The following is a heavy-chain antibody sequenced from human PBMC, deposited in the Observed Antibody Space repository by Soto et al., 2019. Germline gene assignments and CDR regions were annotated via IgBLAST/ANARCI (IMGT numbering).Heavy chain of an antibody. CDR2: SRDKVHSHTT. J-gene: IGHJ4*02. D-gene: IGHD5-12*01. V-gene: IGHV3-72*01. CDR1: GFTFSDHY. Sequence: EVQLAESGGGWVQPGGSLRLSCAASGFTFSDHYMDWVRQAPGKGLEWVGRSRDKVHSHTTEYAASVKGRFTISRGDSENSLYLQMNSLKTEDTAVYYCARGAVSTVYFDYWGQGTLVTVSS. CDR3: ARGAVSTVYFDY.